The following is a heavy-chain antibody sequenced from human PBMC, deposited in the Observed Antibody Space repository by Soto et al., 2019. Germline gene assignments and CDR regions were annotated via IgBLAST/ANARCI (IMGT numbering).Heavy chain of an antibody. Sequence: GXSVKVSCKASGGTFCSDAITWVRQAPGQGLEWVGRIIPIFGTTNYAQNLQGRVTISADKSTLTSYMELHSLTSDDTALYYCARDRTDSGYYTNWLDPWGQGTQVTV. CDR2: IIPIFGTT. J-gene: IGHJ5*02. CDR3: ARDRTDSGYYTNWLDP. CDR1: GGTFCSDA. V-gene: IGHV1-69*06. D-gene: IGHD3-22*01.